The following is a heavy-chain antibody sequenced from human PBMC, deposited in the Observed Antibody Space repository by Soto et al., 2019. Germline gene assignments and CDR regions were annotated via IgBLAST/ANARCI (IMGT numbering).Heavy chain of an antibody. Sequence: GESLKISCKGSGYSFTSYWIGWVRQMPVKGLEWMGIVYACDSDTRYSPSFQGQVTISADKSISTAYLQWSSLKASDTAMYYCARPKAAAGYCYGMDVWGQGTTVTVSS. V-gene: IGHV5-51*01. CDR2: VYACDSDT. J-gene: IGHJ6*01. CDR3: ARPKAAAGYCYGMDV. D-gene: IGHD6-13*01. CDR1: GYSFTSYW.